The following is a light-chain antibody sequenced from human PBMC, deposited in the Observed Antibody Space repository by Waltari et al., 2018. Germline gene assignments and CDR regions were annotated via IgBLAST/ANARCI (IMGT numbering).Light chain of an antibody. CDR1: SYNVGSHS. V-gene: IGLV1-44*01. CDR3: AAWEDSLNGVL. Sequence: QSMLTQPPSASGTPGQRVTISCSGNSYNVGSHSVNWFQHLPGAAPKLLIYDYDQRPSGVPDRFSGSKSGTSASLVISGLQSDDEADYYCAAWEDSLNGVLFGGGTKLTVL. J-gene: IGLJ2*01. CDR2: DYD.